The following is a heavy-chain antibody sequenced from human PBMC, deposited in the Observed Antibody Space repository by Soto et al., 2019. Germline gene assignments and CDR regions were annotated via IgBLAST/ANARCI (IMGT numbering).Heavy chain of an antibody. D-gene: IGHD6-19*01. CDR1: GYTFTSYG. Sequence: ASVKVSCKASGYTFTSYGISWVRQAPGQGLEWMGWISAYNGNTNYAQKLQGRVTMTTVTSTSTAYMELRSLRSDDTAVYYCAREGIAVAGHYYYYGMDVWGQGTTVTVS. CDR3: AREGIAVAGHYYYYGMDV. V-gene: IGHV1-18*01. CDR2: ISAYNGNT. J-gene: IGHJ6*02.